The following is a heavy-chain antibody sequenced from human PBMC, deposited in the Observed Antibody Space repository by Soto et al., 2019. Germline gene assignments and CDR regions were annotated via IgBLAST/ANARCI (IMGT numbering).Heavy chain of an antibody. CDR2: ISGSGGST. Sequence: EVQLLESGGGLVQPGGSLRLSCAASGFTFSSYAMNWVRQAPGKGLEWVSVISGSGGSTYYADSVKGRFTISRDNSKSTLYLQMNSLIAEDTAVYCCARRADGSDFDYWGQGALVTVSS. CDR3: ARRADGSDFDY. V-gene: IGHV3-23*01. D-gene: IGHD3-10*01. J-gene: IGHJ4*02. CDR1: GFTFSSYA.